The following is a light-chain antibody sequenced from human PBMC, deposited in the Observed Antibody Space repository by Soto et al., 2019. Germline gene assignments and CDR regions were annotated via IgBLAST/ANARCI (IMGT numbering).Light chain of an antibody. CDR1: QGISSS. V-gene: IGKV1-8*01. CDR3: QQYNNYPWT. J-gene: IGKJ1*01. CDR2: DAS. Sequence: AIQMTQSPASFSASTGDRVTITCRASQGISSSLAWYQQKPGTAPKLLIYDASTLQSGVPSRFSGSGSGTDFTLTISCLQSEDFATYYCQQYNNYPWTFGQGTKVDIK.